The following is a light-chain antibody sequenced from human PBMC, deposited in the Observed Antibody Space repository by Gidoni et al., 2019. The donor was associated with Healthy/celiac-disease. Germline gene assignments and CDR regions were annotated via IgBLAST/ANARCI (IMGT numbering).Light chain of an antibody. CDR2: DVR. CDR3: SSYTSSSTRV. Sequence: QSALTQPASVSGSPGPSITISCTGTSSDVGGYNYVSWYQQHPGKAPKLMIYDVRNRPSGVSNRFSGSKSGNTASLTISGLQAEDEADYYCSSYTSSSTRVFGGGTKLTVL. J-gene: IGLJ3*02. CDR1: SSDVGGYNY. V-gene: IGLV2-14*01.